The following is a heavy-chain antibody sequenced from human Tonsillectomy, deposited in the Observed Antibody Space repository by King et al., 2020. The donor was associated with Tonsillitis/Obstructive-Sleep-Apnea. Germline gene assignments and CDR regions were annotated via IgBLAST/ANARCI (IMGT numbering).Heavy chain of an antibody. J-gene: IGHJ4*02. V-gene: IGHV1-8*01. CDR1: GYTFTSYD. CDR2: MNPNSGNT. D-gene: IGHD2-2*01. CDR3: ARARPHCSSTSCYPRDY. Sequence: QLVQSGAEVKKPGASVKVSCKASGYTFTSYDINWVRQATGQGLEWMGWMNPNSGNTGYAQKFQGRVTMTRNTSISTAYMELSSLRSEDTAVYYCARARPHCSSTSCYPRDYWGQGTLVTVSS.